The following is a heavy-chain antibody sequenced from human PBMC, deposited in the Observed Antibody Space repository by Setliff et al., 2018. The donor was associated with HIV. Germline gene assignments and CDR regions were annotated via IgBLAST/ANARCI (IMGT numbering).Heavy chain of an antibody. Sequence: SETLSLTCAVYGGSLSGHFWSWIRQPPGKGLEWIGEINRSGSTNYNSSLKSRVTMSVDTSKRQFSLKLASVTAADTAIYFCARQSNMATAAFDNWGQGTLVTVSS. D-gene: IGHD6-13*01. CDR2: INRSGST. V-gene: IGHV4-34*01. J-gene: IGHJ4*02. CDR1: GGSLSGHF. CDR3: ARQSNMATAAFDN.